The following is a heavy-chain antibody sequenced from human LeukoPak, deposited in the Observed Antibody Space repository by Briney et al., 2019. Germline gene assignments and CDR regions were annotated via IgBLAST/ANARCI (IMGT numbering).Heavy chain of an antibody. V-gene: IGHV4-59*12. CDR3: ARDVAWLVMDV. J-gene: IGHJ6*03. D-gene: IGHD5-12*01. CDR1: GRSISSYY. CDR2: IYYSGST. Sequence: SHTLSLTCTVAGRSISSYYWSWIRHPPGEGLEWIGYIYYSGSTNYNPSLKSRVTISVDTSKNQFSLKLSSVTAADTAVYYCARDVAWLVMDVWGKGTTVTVSS.